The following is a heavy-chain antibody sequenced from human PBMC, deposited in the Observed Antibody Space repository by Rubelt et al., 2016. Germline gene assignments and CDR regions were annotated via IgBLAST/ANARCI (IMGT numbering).Heavy chain of an antibody. CDR2: INHSGST. CDR1: GGSFSGYY. D-gene: IGHD6-19*01. V-gene: IGHV4-34*01. CDR3: ARNRKSIAVAGTDY. Sequence: QVQLQQWGAGLLKPSETLSLTCAVYGGSFSGYYWSWIRQPPGKGLEWIGEINHSGSTNYNPSLKSRVTISVDTSTNQFSLKLSSVTAADTAVYYCARNRKSIAVAGTDYWGQGTLVTVSS. J-gene: IGHJ4*02.